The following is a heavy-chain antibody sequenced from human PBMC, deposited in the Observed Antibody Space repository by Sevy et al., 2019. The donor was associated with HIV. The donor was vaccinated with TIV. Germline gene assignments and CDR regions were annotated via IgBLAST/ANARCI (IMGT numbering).Heavy chain of an antibody. Sequence: ASVKVSCKASGYTFTSYAMNWVRQAPGQGLEWMGWINTNTGNPTYAQGFTGRFVFSLDTSVSTAYLQISSLKAEDTAVYYCARHIAVRPRLASGTQEYDYWGQGTLVTVSS. D-gene: IGHD6-6*01. CDR2: INTNTGNP. J-gene: IGHJ4*02. CDR1: GYTFTSYA. CDR3: ARHIAVRPRLASGTQEYDY. V-gene: IGHV7-4-1*02.